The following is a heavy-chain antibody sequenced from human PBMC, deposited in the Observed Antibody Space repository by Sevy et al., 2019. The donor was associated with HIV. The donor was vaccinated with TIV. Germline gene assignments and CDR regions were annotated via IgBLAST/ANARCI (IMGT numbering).Heavy chain of an antibody. V-gene: IGHV4-61*01. D-gene: IGHD4-17*01. CDR1: GGSVSTDSYY. J-gene: IGHJ4*02. CDR3: ARCRSPYGDYATGSFDY. Sequence: SETLSLTCTVSGGSVSTDSYYWSWIRQPPGKGLEWIGYLFYSGSTNYNPSLKSRVTISLDTSTNQFSLKLSSVTAADTAVYYCARCRSPYGDYATGSFDYWGQGALVTVSS. CDR2: LFYSGST.